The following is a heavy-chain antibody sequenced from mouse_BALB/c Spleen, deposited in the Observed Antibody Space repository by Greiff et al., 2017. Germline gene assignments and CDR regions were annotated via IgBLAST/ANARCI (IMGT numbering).Heavy chain of an antibody. Sequence: VQLVESGAELVKPWASVKLSCKTSGYTFTSYWIQWVKQRPGQGLGWIGEIFPGTGTTYYNEKFKGKATLTIDTSSSTAYMQLSSLTSEDSAVYFCARGDYGSSKFAYWGQGTLVTVSA. J-gene: IGHJ3*01. CDR3: ARGDYGSSKFAY. CDR2: IFPGTGTT. V-gene: IGHV1S132*01. CDR1: GYTFTSYW. D-gene: IGHD1-1*01.